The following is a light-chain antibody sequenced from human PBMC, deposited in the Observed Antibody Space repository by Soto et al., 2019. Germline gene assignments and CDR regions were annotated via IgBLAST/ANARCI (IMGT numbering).Light chain of an antibody. J-gene: IGKJ1*01. CDR2: KAS. CDR3: LQVYSFRRT. Sequence: DTQMTQSPSTRSASAVDSGTITCRASQSSSSWLAWYQQKPGKAPKLLIYKASSLESGVPSRFSGSGSGTEFILTINNLQPEDVASYFCLQVYSFRRTFGLGTKVDIK. CDR1: QSSSSW. V-gene: IGKV1-5*03.